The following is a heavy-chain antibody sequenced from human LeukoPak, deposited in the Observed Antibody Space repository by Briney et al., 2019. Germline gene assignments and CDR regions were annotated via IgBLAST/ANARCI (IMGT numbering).Heavy chain of an antibody. V-gene: IGHV3-23*01. Sequence: GGSLRLSCAASGFTFSSYAMSWVRQAPGKGLEWVSLIGSSGGSTYYADSVKGRFTISRDNSKNTLYLEMNSLRVEDTAVYYCAKRSGYSSGYNYFDYWGQGTLVTVSS. CDR3: AKRSGYSSGYNYFDY. J-gene: IGHJ4*02. D-gene: IGHD6-19*01. CDR2: IGSSGGST. CDR1: GFTFSSYA.